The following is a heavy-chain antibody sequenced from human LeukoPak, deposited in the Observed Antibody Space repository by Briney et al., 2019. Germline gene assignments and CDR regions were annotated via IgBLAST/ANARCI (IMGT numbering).Heavy chain of an antibody. CDR1: GFTFSSYS. D-gene: IGHD3-16*01. CDR3: ARRAGAYTHPYDY. V-gene: IGHV3-21*01. CDR2: ISSTTSYI. Sequence: GGSLRLSCAASGFTFSSYSMNWVRQAPGKGLAWVSSISSTTSYINYADSVRGRFTISRDNAKNSLYLQMNSLRAEDTAVYYCARRAGAYTHPYDYWGQGTLVTVS. J-gene: IGHJ4*02.